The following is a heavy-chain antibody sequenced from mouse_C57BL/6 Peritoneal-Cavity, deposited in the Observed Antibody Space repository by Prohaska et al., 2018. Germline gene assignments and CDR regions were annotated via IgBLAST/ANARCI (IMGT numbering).Heavy chain of an antibody. CDR2: INSDGSAI. D-gene: IGHD2-1*01. CDR1: GFTFSGFW. Sequence: EVQLLETGGGLVQPGGSRGLSCEGSGFTFSGFWMSWVRQTPGKTLDVIGEINSDGSAINYEPFIVDRLTIFREHGKSTLYLPMSKVRSEDTATYFCMRYGNYWYFDVWGTGTTVTVSS. CDR3: MRYGNYWYFDV. V-gene: IGHV11-1*02. J-gene: IGHJ1*03.